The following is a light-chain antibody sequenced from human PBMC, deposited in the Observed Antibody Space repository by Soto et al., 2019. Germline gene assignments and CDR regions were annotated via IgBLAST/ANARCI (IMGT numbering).Light chain of an antibody. CDR2: GAF. Sequence: IVMTQSPVTLSVSPGERATLSCRASQSVRSNLAWYQHKPGQAPSLLIYGAFTRATGIPARFSGTGSGTEFTLTISSLQSEDFALYYCHQYNDWPLTFAQGTKVEV. V-gene: IGKV3-15*01. CDR1: QSVRSN. CDR3: HQYNDWPLT. J-gene: IGKJ1*01.